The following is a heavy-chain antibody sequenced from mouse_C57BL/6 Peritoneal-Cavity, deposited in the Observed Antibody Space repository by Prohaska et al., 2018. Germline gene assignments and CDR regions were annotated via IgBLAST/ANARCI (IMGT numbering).Heavy chain of an antibody. CDR2: IYWDDDK. Sequence: QVTLKESGPGILQSSQTLSLTCSFSGFSLSTSGMGVSWIRQPSGKGLEWLAHIYWDDDKRYNPSLKSRLTISKDTSRNQVFLKITSVDTADTATYYCARSRFYYFDYWGQGTLVTVSA. V-gene: IGHV8-12*01. CDR3: ARSRFYYFDY. J-gene: IGHJ3*01. D-gene: IGHD1-1*01. CDR1: GFSLSTSGMG.